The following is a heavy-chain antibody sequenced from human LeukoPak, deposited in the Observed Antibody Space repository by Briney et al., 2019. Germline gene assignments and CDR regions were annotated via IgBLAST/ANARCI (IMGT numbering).Heavy chain of an antibody. CDR1: GFTFSHYW. Sequence: PGGSLRLSCATSGFTFSHYWMSWVRQAPGKGLEWVANINLDGGKKYHVDSVKGRFTISRDNAQNSLYLQMNSLRAEDTAIYYCARGPQFSGPGWFDPWGQGTLVTVSS. J-gene: IGHJ5*02. V-gene: IGHV3-7*04. CDR3: ARGPQFSGPGWFDP. CDR2: INLDGGKK. D-gene: IGHD3-10*01.